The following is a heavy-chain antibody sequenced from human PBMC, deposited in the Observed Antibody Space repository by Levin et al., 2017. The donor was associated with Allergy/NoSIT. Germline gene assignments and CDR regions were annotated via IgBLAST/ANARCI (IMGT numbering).Heavy chain of an antibody. CDR2: IYSGGST. D-gene: IGHD5-24*01. CDR3: AGWLRDGYGGYFDY. J-gene: IGHJ4*02. CDR1: GFTVSSKY. Sequence: GESLKISCAASGFTVSSKYMSWVRQAPGKGLEWVSVIYSGGSTYYADSVKGRFTISRDNSKNTLYLQMNSLRAEDTAVYYCAGWLRDGYGGYFDYWGQGTLVTVSS. V-gene: IGHV3-66*01.